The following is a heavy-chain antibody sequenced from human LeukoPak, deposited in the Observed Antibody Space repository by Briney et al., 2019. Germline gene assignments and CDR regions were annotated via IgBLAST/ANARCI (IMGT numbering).Heavy chain of an antibody. J-gene: IGHJ2*01. CDR2: ISFDGTTK. V-gene: IGHV3-30*03. Sequence: PGGSLRLSCAASGFTVSTSVMHWVRQTPGKGLDWAAIISFDGTTKYYADSVKGRFTISRDNVENSLSLQMNSLRAEDTAVYYCARDYSSGWLFDLWGRGTLVTVSS. CDR1: GFTVSTSV. CDR3: ARDYSSGWLFDL. D-gene: IGHD6-19*01.